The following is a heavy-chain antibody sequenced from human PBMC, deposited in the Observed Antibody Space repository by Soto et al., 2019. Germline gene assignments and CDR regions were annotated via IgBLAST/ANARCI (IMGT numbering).Heavy chain of an antibody. D-gene: IGHD2-15*01. CDR3: ARASVGYCSGGSCYYYYYYGMDV. Sequence: QVQLVESGGGVVQPGRSLRLSCAASGFTFSSYAMHWVRQAPGKGLEWVAVISYDGSNKYYADSVKGRFTISRDNSKNPLYLQMNSLRAEDTAVYYCARASVGYCSGGSCYYYYYYGMDVWGQGTTVTVSS. CDR2: ISYDGSNK. CDR1: GFTFSSYA. V-gene: IGHV3-30-3*01. J-gene: IGHJ6*02.